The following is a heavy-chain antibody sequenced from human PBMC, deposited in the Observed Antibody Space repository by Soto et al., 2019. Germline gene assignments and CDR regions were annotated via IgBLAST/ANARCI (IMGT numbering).Heavy chain of an antibody. CDR3: AGRIAAAGLHFDY. V-gene: IGHV1-69*02. CDR2: IIPILGIA. J-gene: IGHJ4*02. CDR1: GGTSSSYT. D-gene: IGHD6-13*01. Sequence: QVQLVQSGAEVKKPGSSVKVSCKASGGTSSSYTISWVRQAPGQGLEWMGRIIPILGIANYAQKFQGRVTITADKSTSTAYMELSSLRSEDTAVYYCAGRIAAAGLHFDYWGQGTLVTVSS.